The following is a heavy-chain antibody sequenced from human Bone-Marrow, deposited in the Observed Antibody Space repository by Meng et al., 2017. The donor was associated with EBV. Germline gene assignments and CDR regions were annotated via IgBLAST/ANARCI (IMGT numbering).Heavy chain of an antibody. Sequence: LQELGPGLLKPLETPALTCAVSGDSVSIRISYWSWTRQPPGKGLGWIGYIYYSGRTNYNPSLKSRVTISVDTSKNQFSLKLSSVTAADTAVYYCARATSGWVEIYYWGQGTLVTVSS. J-gene: IGHJ4*02. CDR1: GDSVSIRISY. D-gene: IGHD6-19*01. V-gene: IGHV4-61*01. CDR3: ARATSGWVEIYY. CDR2: IYYSGRT.